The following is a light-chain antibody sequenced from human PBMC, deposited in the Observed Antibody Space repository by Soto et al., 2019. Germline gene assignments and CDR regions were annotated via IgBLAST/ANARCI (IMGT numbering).Light chain of an antibody. CDR1: QSVSGH. CDR3: NQYHYWWT. Sequence: EIVMTQSPATLSVSPGERVTLSCRASQSVSGHLAWYQQKPGQAPRLIISGASFRATGIPARFSGSGSGTEFTLTISSLQSEYFAVYYCNQYHYWWTFGQGTKVEIK. J-gene: IGKJ1*01. V-gene: IGKV3-15*01. CDR2: GAS.